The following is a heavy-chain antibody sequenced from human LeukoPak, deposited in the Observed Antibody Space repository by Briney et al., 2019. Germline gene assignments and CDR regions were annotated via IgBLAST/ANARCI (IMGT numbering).Heavy chain of an antibody. J-gene: IGHJ3*02. Sequence: SETLSLTCTVSGGSISSSSYYWGWIRQPPGKGLEWIGSIYYSGSTYYNPSLKSRVTISVDTSKNQFSLKLSSVTAADTAVYYCARGYSGSPNGAFDIWGQGTMVTVSS. V-gene: IGHV4-39*07. CDR3: ARGYSGSPNGAFDI. D-gene: IGHD1-26*01. CDR2: IYYSGST. CDR1: GGSISSSSYY.